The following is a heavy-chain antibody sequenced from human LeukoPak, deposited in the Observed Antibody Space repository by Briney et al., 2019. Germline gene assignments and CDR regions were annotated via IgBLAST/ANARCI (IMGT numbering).Heavy chain of an antibody. Sequence: GGSLRLSCAASGFTFSSYGMHWVRQAPGKGLEWVAVISYDGSNKYYADSVKGRFTISRDNSKNTLYLQMNSLRAEDTAVYYCAKDLSLMDIVVVPAAIGAFDIWGQGTMVTVSS. V-gene: IGHV3-30*18. CDR1: GFTFSSYG. CDR2: ISYDGSNK. D-gene: IGHD2-2*02. J-gene: IGHJ3*02. CDR3: AKDLSLMDIVVVPAAIGAFDI.